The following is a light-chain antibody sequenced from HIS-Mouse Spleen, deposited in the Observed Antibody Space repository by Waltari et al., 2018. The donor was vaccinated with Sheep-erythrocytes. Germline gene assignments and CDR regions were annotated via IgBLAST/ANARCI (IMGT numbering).Light chain of an antibody. J-gene: IGLJ3*02. CDR3: CSYAGSSTPWV. CDR1: SSDVGSYNL. Sequence: QSALTQPASVSGSPGQSITISCTGTSSDVGSYNLVSWYQQHPGKAPKLMIYEGSKRPSGGSNRLSGSKSGNTASLTISGLHAEDEADYYCCSYAGSSTPWVFGGGTKLTVL. CDR2: EGS. V-gene: IGLV2-23*01.